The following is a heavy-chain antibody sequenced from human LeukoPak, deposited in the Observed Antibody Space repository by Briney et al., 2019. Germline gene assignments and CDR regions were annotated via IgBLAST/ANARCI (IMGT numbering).Heavy chain of an antibody. V-gene: IGHV1-2*02. D-gene: IGHD6-13*01. CDR2: INPNSGGT. J-gene: IGHJ6*02. Sequence: ASAKVSCKASGYTFTGYYMHWVRQAPGQGLEWMGWINPNSGGTNYAQKFQGRVTMTRDTPISTAYMELSRLRSDDTAVYYCARDGFYSSSWYDPYYYYYNGMDVWGQGTTVTVSS. CDR1: GYTFTGYY. CDR3: ARDGFYSSSWYDPYYYYYNGMDV.